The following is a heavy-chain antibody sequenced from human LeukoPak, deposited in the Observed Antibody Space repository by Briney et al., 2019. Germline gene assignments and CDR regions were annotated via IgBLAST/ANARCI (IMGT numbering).Heavy chain of an antibody. D-gene: IGHD2-21*01. CDR3: ARVPDGGGPSFDY. Sequence: GGSLRLSCAASGFTFSSYAMHWVRQAPGKGLEWVAVISSDGSNKYYADSVKGRFTISRDNSKNTLYLQMSSLRAEDTAVYYCARVPDGGGPSFDYWGQGTMVTVSS. CDR1: GFTFSSYA. V-gene: IGHV3-30-3*01. J-gene: IGHJ3*01. CDR2: ISSDGSNK.